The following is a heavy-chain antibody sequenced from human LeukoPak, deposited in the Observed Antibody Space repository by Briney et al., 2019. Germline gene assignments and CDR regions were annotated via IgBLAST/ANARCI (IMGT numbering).Heavy chain of an antibody. J-gene: IGHJ4*02. Sequence: ASVKVSCEASGYTLTSYYMHWVRQAPGQGLEWMGIINPSGGSTSYAQKFQGRVTMTRDTSTSTVYMELSSLRSEDTAVYYCARDLSPYYYDSSGFYWGQGTLVTVSS. CDR2: INPSGGST. V-gene: IGHV1-46*01. CDR1: GYTLTSYY. D-gene: IGHD3-22*01. CDR3: ARDLSPYYYDSSGFY.